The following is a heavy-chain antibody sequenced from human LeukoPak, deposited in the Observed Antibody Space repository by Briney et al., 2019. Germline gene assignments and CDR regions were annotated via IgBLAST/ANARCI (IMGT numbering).Heavy chain of an antibody. CDR3: ARAYGSGSYKFDY. Sequence: GGSLRLSCAASVFTFSGSAMHCVRQAPGKGLEWVSSISISSSYIYYADSVKGRFTISRNNAKNSMYLQMNSLRAEDTAVYYCARAYGSGSYKFDYWGQGTLVTVSS. D-gene: IGHD3-10*01. CDR2: ISISSSYI. J-gene: IGHJ4*02. V-gene: IGHV3-21*01. CDR1: VFTFSGSA.